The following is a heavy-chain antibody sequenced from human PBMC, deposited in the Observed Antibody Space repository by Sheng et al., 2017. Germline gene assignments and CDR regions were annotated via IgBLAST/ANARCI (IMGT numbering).Heavy chain of an antibody. Sequence: EVQLVESGGGLVQPGGSLRLSCAGSGFTFSGYWMHWVRQAPGKGLVWVALISYEGRTTLYADSVKGRFTISRDYSKDTVYLQMNSLTTGDTAVYFCARGGSGTTVVPGSHWGQGTLVTVSS. CDR3: ARGGSGTTVVPGSH. J-gene: IGHJ4*02. CDR2: ISYEGRTT. CDR1: GFTFSGYW. V-gene: IGHV3-74*01. D-gene: IGHD4-17*01.